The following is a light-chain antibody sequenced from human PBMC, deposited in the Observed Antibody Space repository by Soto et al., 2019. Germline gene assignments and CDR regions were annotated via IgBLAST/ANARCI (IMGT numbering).Light chain of an antibody. CDR2: GAF. CDR1: QGIGSF. Sequence: DIQLTQSPSFLSASVGDRVTITCRASQGIGSFLAWYQQEPGKAPKLLIYGAFTLQSGVPSRFSGSGSGTKFTLTISSLQPEDFATYYCLQLNSYPLTFGGGTKVEIK. CDR3: LQLNSYPLT. V-gene: IGKV1-9*01. J-gene: IGKJ4*01.